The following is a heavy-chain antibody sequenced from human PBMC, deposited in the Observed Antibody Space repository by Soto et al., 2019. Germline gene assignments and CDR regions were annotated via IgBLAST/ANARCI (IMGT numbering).Heavy chain of an antibody. Sequence: SETLSLTCPVSGGSISSYYWSWIRQPPGKGLEWIGYIYYSGSTNYNPSLKSRVTISVDTSKNQFSLKLSSVTAADTAVYYCAGHGSGYAIPKYYFDYWGQGTLVTAPQ. D-gene: IGHD2-8*01. V-gene: IGHV4-59*08. CDR1: GGSISSYY. J-gene: IGHJ4*02. CDR3: AGHGSGYAIPKYYFDY. CDR2: IYYSGST.